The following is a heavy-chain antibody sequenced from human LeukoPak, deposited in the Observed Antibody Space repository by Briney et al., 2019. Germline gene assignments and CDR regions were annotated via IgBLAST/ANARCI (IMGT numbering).Heavy chain of an antibody. Sequence: GGSLRLSCEASGFTVSTNYMNWVRQAPGKGLEWVSILYSGETTYYADSVKGRFTVSRDSSKNTLYLHMKSLRAEDTAVYYCARVGDHYHWYLVLWGRGTLVTASS. V-gene: IGHV3-53*01. CDR1: GFTVSTNY. D-gene: IGHD3-10*01. CDR3: ARVGDHYHWYLVL. CDR2: LYSGETT. J-gene: IGHJ2*01.